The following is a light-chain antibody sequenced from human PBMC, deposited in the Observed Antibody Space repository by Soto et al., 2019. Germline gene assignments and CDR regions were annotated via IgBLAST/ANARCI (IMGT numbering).Light chain of an antibody. Sequence: QSALTQPASVSGSPGQSITISCTGTSSDVGGYNYVSWYQHHPGKAPKLMIYDVTNRPSGVSNRFSGSKSGNTASLTISGLQAEDEADYYCSSYTSSRSTTPVALGGGTQLTVL. CDR3: SSYTSSRSTTPVA. CDR1: SSDVGGYNY. J-gene: IGLJ2*01. CDR2: DVT. V-gene: IGLV2-14*03.